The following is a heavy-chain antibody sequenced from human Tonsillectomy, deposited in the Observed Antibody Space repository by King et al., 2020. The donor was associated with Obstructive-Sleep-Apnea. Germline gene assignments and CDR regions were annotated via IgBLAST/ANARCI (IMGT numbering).Heavy chain of an antibody. V-gene: IGHV3-15*01. CDR3: TTDRIVVVAAKAFDI. CDR2: IKSQTDGGTT. D-gene: IGHD2-15*01. J-gene: IGHJ3*02. Sequence: VQLVQSGGGLVKPGGSLRISGAAPGFTFSNARMSWGRQAPGEGVEGGGRIKSQTDGGTTDYVVPVKGRFTISRDDSKNTLYLKMNSLKTEDTAVYYCTTDRIVVVAAKAFDIWGQGTMVTVSS. CDR1: GFTFSNAR.